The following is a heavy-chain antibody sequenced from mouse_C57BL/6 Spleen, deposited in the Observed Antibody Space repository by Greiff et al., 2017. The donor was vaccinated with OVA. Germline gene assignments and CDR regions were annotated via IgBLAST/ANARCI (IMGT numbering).Heavy chain of an antibody. V-gene: IGHV1-42*01. Sequence: VQLQQSGPELVKPGASVKISCKASGYSFTGYYMNWVKQSPEKSLEWIGEINPSTGGTTYNQKFKAKATLTVDKSSSTAYMQLKSLTSEDSAVYYCARRVSMDYWGQGTSVTVSS. CDR2: INPSTGGT. J-gene: IGHJ4*01. CDR1: GYSFTGYY. CDR3: ARRVSMDY.